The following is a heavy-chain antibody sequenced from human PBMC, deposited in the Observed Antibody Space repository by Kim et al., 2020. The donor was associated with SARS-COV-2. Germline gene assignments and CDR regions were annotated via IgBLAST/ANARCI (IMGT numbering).Heavy chain of an antibody. J-gene: IGHJ4*02. CDR3: AKDSDTAMVTYFDY. CDR1: GFTFSSYG. CDR2: ISYDGSNK. V-gene: IGHV3-30*18. Sequence: GGSLRLSCAASGFTFSSYGMHWVRQAPGKGLEWVVVISYDGSNKNYADSVKGRFTISRDNSKNTLYLQMNSLRAEDTAVYYCAKDSDTAMVTYFDYWGQGTLVTVSS. D-gene: IGHD5-18*01.